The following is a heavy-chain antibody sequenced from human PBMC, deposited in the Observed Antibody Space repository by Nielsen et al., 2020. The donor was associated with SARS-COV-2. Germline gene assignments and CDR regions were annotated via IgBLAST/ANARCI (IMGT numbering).Heavy chain of an antibody. Sequence: GESLTISCAASGFTFSSYGMHWVRQAPGKGLGWVAVISYDGSNKYYADSVKGRFTISRDNSKNTLYLQMNSLRAEDTAVYYCAKDEDTAMVRSFDYWGQGTLVTVSS. CDR3: AKDEDTAMVRSFDY. CDR2: ISYDGSNK. D-gene: IGHD5-18*01. V-gene: IGHV3-30*18. CDR1: GFTFSSYG. J-gene: IGHJ4*02.